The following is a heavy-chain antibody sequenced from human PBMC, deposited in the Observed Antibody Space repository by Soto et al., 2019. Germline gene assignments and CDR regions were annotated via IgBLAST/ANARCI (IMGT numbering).Heavy chain of an antibody. CDR3: ARQSPIVVVPAAPEPWVDP. J-gene: IGHJ5*02. D-gene: IGHD2-2*01. V-gene: IGHV4-59*08. CDR2: IYYSGST. CDR1: GGSISSYY. Sequence: QVQLQESGPGLVKPSETLSLTCTVSGGSISSYYWSWIRQPPGKGLEWIGYIYYSGSTNYNPSLKSRVPISGDTSKNPFSLKLSSVTAADTAVYYCARQSPIVVVPAAPEPWVDPWGQGTLVTVSS.